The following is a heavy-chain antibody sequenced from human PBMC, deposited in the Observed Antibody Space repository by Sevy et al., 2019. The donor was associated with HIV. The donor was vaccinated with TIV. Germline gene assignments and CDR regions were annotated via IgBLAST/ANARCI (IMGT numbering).Heavy chain of an antibody. Sequence: GGSLRLSCAASGFTFSSYGMHWVRQAPGKGLEWVAVISYDGSNKYYADSVKGRFTISRDNSKNTLYLQMNSLRAEDTAVYSCAKDGDLGGAPAVLTFYSYGMDVWGQGTTVTVSS. V-gene: IGHV3-30*18. CDR3: AKDGDLGGAPAVLTFYSYGMDV. D-gene: IGHD3-16*01. J-gene: IGHJ6*02. CDR1: GFTFSSYG. CDR2: ISYDGSNK.